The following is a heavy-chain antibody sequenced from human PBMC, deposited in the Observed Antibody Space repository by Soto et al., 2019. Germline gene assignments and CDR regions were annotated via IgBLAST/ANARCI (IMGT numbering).Heavy chain of an antibody. J-gene: IGHJ6*02. D-gene: IGHD3-10*01. CDR1: GGAFSDYY. CDR2: INHSGST. Sequence: SDTLSLTCAVCGGAFSDYYWSWIRQPPGKGLEWSGEINHSGSTNYNPSLKSRVTISVDTTKNQFSLKLSSVTAADTAVYYCARDRRPPIPGVPYYYYYGMDVWGQGTTVTVSS. CDR3: ARDRRPPIPGVPYYYYYGMDV. V-gene: IGHV4-34*01.